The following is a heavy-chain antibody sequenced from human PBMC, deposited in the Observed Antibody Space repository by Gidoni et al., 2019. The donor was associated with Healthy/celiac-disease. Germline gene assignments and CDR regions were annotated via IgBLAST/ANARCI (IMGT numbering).Heavy chain of an antibody. V-gene: IGHV4-34*01. CDR3: ARGQSDIWGGSFPRY. D-gene: IGHD1-26*01. CDR2: INHSGST. CDR1: GGSFSGYY. Sequence: QVQLQQWGAGLLKPSETLSLTCAVYGGSFSGYYWSWIRQPPWKGLEWIEEINHSGSTNYNPSLKSRVTISVDTSKNQFSLKLSSVTAADTAVYYCARGQSDIWGGSFPRYWGQGTLVTVSS. J-gene: IGHJ4*02.